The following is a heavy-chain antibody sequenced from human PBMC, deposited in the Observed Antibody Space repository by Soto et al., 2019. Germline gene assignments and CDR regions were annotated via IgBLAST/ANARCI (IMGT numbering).Heavy chain of an antibody. CDR2: IIPIFGTA. D-gene: IGHD6-6*01. CDR1: GGTFSSYA. V-gene: IGHV1-69*01. CDR3: ARDIGIAARPFLSGRYFQH. Sequence: QVQLVQSGAEVKKPGSSVKVSCKASGGTFSSYAISWVRQAPGQGLEWMGGIIPIFGTANYAQKFQGRVTITADESTREAYMELSSLRSEDMAVYYCARDIGIAARPFLSGRYFQHWGQGTLVTVSS. J-gene: IGHJ1*01.